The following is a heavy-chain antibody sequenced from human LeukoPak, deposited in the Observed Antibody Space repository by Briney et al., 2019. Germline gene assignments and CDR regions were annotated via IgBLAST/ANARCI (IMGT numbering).Heavy chain of an antibody. D-gene: IGHD3-10*01. CDR2: IYSGGST. V-gene: IGHV3-66*01. CDR3: AREGRVDYGSGSYYFFDY. Sequence: GGSLRLSCAASGFTVGSNYMSWVRQAPGKGLEWVSVIYSGGSTYYADSVKGRFIISRDNSKNTLYLQMNSLRAEDTAVYYCAREGRVDYGSGSYYFFDYWGQGTLVTVSS. CDR1: GFTVGSNY. J-gene: IGHJ4*02.